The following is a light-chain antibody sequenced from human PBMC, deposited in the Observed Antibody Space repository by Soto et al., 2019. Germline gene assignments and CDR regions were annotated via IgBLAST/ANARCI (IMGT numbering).Light chain of an antibody. CDR3: QHYGSSLSVT. CDR2: GAS. Sequence: EIVLTQSPGTLSFSPGERATLSCRASQIISSSYLAWYQQKPGQAPRLLIYGASSRATGTPDRFSGSGSGTDFSLTISRLEPEDFAVYYCQHYGSSLSVTFGQGTRLEIK. V-gene: IGKV3-20*01. CDR1: QIISSSY. J-gene: IGKJ5*01.